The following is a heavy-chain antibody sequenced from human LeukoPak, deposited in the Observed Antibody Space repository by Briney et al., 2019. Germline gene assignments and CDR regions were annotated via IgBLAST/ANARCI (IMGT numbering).Heavy chain of an antibody. Sequence: SETLSLTCTVSGGSISSGSYDWSWIRQPAGKGLEWIGRIYTSGSTNYNPSLKSRVTISVDTSKNQFSLRLSSVTAADTAVYYCARSNYGGNFDYWGQGTLVTVSS. V-gene: IGHV4-61*02. D-gene: IGHD4-23*01. CDR3: ARSNYGGNFDY. J-gene: IGHJ4*02. CDR1: GGSISSGSYD. CDR2: IYTSGST.